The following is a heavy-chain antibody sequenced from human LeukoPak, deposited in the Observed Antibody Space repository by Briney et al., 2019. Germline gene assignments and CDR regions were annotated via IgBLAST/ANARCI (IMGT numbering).Heavy chain of an antibody. CDR2: MTASSVTF. J-gene: IGHJ4*02. Sequence: PGGSLRLSCEVSGFTFSSYAMTWVRQVPGRGLEWLAYMTASSVTFYYADSVRGRFTISRDNARNSLFLQMNSLTVEGTAVYYCARSLSGYDPLSAFWGQGTLVTVSS. V-gene: IGHV3-48*03. CDR3: ARSLSGYDPLSAF. CDR1: GFTFSSYA. D-gene: IGHD5-12*01.